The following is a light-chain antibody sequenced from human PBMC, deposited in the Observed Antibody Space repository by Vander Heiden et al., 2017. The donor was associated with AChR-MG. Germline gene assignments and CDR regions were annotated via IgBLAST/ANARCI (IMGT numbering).Light chain of an antibody. J-gene: IGLJ3*02. CDR2: SNN. V-gene: IGLV1-44*01. CDR3: AAWDDSLNGWV. Sequence: QSVLTQPPSASGTPGQRVTLSCSGTRSNIGSNTVNWYQQLPATAPKLLIYSNNQRPSGVPDRFSGSKSGTSASLAISGLQAEEEADYYCAAWDDSLNGWVVGGGTKLTVL. CDR1: RSNIGSNT.